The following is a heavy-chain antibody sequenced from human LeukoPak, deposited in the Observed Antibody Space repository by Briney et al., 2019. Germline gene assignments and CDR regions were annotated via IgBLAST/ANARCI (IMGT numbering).Heavy chain of an antibody. Sequence: SETLSLTCTVSGGSISSSSYYWGWIRQPPGKGLEWIGSIYYSGSTYYNPSLRSRVTISVDTSKNQFSLKLSPVTAADTAVYYCATNYDSSGPIDYWGQGTLVTVSS. CDR1: GGSISSSSYY. J-gene: IGHJ4*02. D-gene: IGHD3-22*01. V-gene: IGHV4-39*01. CDR2: IYYSGST. CDR3: ATNYDSSGPIDY.